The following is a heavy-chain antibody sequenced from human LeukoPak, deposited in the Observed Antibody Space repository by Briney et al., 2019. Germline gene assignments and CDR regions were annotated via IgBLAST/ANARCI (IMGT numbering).Heavy chain of an antibody. V-gene: IGHV3-23*01. CDR3: AKRRGLELLYYYYMDV. J-gene: IGHJ6*03. CDR1: GLTFSSYA. Sequence: GGSLRLSCAASGLTFSSYAMSWVRQAPGKGLEWVSAISGSGGSTYYADSVKGRFTISRDNSKNTLYLQMNSLRAEDTAVYYCAKRRGLELLYYYYMDVWGKGTTVTVSS. CDR2: ISGSGGST. D-gene: IGHD1-7*01.